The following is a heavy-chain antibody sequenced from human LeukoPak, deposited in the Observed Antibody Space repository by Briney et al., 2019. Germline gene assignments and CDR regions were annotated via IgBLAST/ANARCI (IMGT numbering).Heavy chain of an antibody. D-gene: IGHD3-22*01. CDR1: GGSFSDYF. CDR2: ISHSGST. V-gene: IGHV4-34*01. J-gene: IGHJ5*02. CDR3: ARGGNYYDSSGYYYVSWFDP. Sequence: SETLSLTCAVYGGSFSDYFWSWIRQPPGKGLEWIGEISHSGSTTYNPSLRSRVTISVDTSKNQFSLKLSSVTAADTAVYYCARGGNYYDSSGYYYVSWFDPWGQGTLVTVSS.